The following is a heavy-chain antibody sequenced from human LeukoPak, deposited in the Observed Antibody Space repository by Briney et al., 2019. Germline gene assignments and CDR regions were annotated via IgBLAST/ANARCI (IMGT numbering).Heavy chain of an antibody. J-gene: IGHJ4*02. CDR1: GFTFSTYS. CDR2: ISSSSSTI. Sequence: GGSLRLSCAASGFTFSTYSMNWVRQAPGKGLEWVSYISSSSSTIYYADSEKGRFTISRDNAKNSLYQQMNSLRAEDTAVYYCARGSTYYDSSGQVPFDYWGQGTLVTVSS. D-gene: IGHD3-22*01. CDR3: ARGSTYYDSSGQVPFDY. V-gene: IGHV3-48*01.